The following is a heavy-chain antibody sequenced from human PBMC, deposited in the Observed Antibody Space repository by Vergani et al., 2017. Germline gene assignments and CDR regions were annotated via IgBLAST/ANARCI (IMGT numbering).Heavy chain of an antibody. CDR1: GYTFTSYY. V-gene: IGHV1-46*01. CDR2: INPSGGST. D-gene: IGHD2-2*01. Sequence: QVQLVQSGAEVKKPGASVKVSCKASGYTFTSYYMHWVRQAPGQGLEWMGIINPSGGSTIYAQKFQGRVTMTRDTSTSTVYMALSSLRSEDTAVYYCARDSRYCSSTSCYVWRDWFYPWGQGTLVTVSS. J-gene: IGHJ5*02. CDR3: ARDSRYCSSTSCYVWRDWFYP.